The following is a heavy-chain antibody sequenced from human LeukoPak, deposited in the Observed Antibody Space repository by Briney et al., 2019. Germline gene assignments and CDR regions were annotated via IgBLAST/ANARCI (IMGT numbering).Heavy chain of an antibody. J-gene: IGHJ4*02. CDR2: ISYDGSNK. V-gene: IGHV3-30-3*01. CDR1: GFTFSSYA. Sequence: GGSLRLSCAASGFTFSSYAMHWVRQAPGKGLEWVAVISYDGSNKYCADSVKGRFTISRDNSKNTLYLQMNSLRAEDTAVYYCAKARTKVATVTYFDYWGQGTLVTVSS. CDR3: AKARTKVATVTYFDY. D-gene: IGHD5-12*01.